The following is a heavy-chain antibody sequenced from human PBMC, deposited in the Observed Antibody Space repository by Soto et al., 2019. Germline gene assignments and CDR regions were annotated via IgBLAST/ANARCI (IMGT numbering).Heavy chain of an antibody. CDR3: AKERSGGLVDY. V-gene: IGHV3-23*01. Sequence: GGSLRLSCVASGFTFSSSAMSWVRQAPGKGLEWVAAVSGSGGGTYYADSVKGRFTISRDNSKNTLYLQMNSLRAEDTAVYYCAKERSGGLVDYWGQGTLVTVSS. J-gene: IGHJ4*02. CDR2: VSGSGGGT. D-gene: IGHD6-25*01. CDR1: GFTFSSSA.